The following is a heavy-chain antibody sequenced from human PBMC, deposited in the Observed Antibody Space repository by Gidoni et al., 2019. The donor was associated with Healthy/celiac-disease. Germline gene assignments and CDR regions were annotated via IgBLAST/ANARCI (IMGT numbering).Heavy chain of an antibody. CDR2: IYYSGST. J-gene: IGHJ4*02. Sequence: QVQLQESGPGLVKPSETLSLTCTVSGGSVSRGSYYWSWIRQPPGKGLEWIGYIYYSGSTNSNPSLKSRITIAVETSKNQFSLKLSSVTAADTAVYFWAGSGIAVGSGDWWGQGTLVTVSS. CDR1: GGSVSRGSYY. CDR3: AGSGIAVGSGDW. V-gene: IGHV4-61*01. D-gene: IGHD6-19*01.